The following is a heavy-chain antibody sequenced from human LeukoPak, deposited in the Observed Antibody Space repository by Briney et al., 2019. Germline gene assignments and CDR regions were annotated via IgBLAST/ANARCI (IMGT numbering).Heavy chain of an antibody. CDR3: ARGAWATRLGS. CDR2: IYESGTT. J-gene: IGHJ4*02. V-gene: IGHV4-34*04. D-gene: IGHD2-15*01. Sequence: PSETLSLTCAVYGESLNSYYWSWVRQPPREGLEWIGEIYESGTTEHNPSLKSRATISMGPSKQDFSLSLSSVTAADTAVYYCARGAWATRLGSWGLGTPVIVSS. CDR1: GESLNSYY.